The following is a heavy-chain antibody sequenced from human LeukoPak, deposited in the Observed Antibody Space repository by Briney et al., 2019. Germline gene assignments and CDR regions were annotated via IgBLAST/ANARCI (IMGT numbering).Heavy chain of an antibody. D-gene: IGHD3-22*01. J-gene: IGHJ4*02. CDR3: EGTYYYDSSDDY. V-gene: IGHV3-23*01. CDR1: GFTFRSYA. CDR2: ISGSGTSA. Sequence: GGSLRLSCAASGFTFRSYAMSCVRQAPGKGLEWVLAISGSGTSAYYADSVKGRFTISRDNSKNTLYLQMNSLRAEDTAVYYCEGTYYYDSSDDYWGQGTLATVSS.